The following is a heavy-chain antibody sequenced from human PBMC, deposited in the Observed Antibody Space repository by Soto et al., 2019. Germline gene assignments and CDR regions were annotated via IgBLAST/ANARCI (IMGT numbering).Heavy chain of an antibody. V-gene: IGHV4-31*03. J-gene: IGHJ4*02. Sequence: PSETLSLTCTVSGGSISSGGYYWSWIRQHPGKGLEWIGYIYYSGSTYYNPSLKSRVTISVDTSKNQFSLKLSSVTAADTAVYYCAREGYGGNSEGIDYWGQGTLVTVSS. CDR2: IYYSGST. D-gene: IGHD4-17*01. CDR1: GGSISSGGYY. CDR3: AREGYGGNSEGIDY.